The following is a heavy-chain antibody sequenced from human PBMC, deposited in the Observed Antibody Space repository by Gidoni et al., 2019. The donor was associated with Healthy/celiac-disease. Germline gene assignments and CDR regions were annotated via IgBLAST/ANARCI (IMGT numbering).Heavy chain of an antibody. CDR2: ISYDGSNK. V-gene: IGHV3-30*18. D-gene: IGHD1-1*01. J-gene: IGHJ4*02. CDR3: AKEGNWNDEDY. CDR1: GFTFSSYG. Sequence: QVQLVESGGGVVQPGRSLRLSCAASGFTFSSYGMHWVRQAPGKGLEWVAVISYDGSNKYYADSVKGRFTISRDNSKNTLYLQMNSLRAEDTAVYYCAKEGNWNDEDYWGQGTLVTVSS.